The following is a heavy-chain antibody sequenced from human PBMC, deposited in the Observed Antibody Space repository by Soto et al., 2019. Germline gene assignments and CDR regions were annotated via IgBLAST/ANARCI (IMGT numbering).Heavy chain of an antibody. Sequence: PGGSLRLSCAASGITISSYAMTWVRQAPGKGLEWVSGVSGSGTSTYYADSVKGRFTISRDNSKNTVYLQMNSLRANDTAVYFCAKAKNYDILIVNYGLDVWGQGTTVTVSS. CDR1: GITISSYA. J-gene: IGHJ6*02. CDR3: AKAKNYDILIVNYGLDV. CDR2: VSGSGTST. D-gene: IGHD3-9*01. V-gene: IGHV3-23*01.